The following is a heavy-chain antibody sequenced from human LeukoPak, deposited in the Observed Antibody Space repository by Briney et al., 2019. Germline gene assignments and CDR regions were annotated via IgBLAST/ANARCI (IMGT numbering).Heavy chain of an antibody. Sequence: PSETLSLTCAVYGGSFSGYYWSWIRQPPGKGLEWIGEINHSGSTNYNPSLKSRVTISVDTSKNQFSLKLSSVTAADTAVYYCASDTRWPDYYTMMDAFDIWGQGTMVTVSS. CDR2: INHSGST. CDR1: GGSFSGYY. V-gene: IGHV4-34*01. J-gene: IGHJ3*02. D-gene: IGHD1-26*01. CDR3: ASDTRWPDYYTMMDAFDI.